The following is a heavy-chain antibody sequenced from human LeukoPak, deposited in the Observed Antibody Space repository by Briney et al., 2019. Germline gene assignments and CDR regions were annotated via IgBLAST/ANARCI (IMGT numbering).Heavy chain of an antibody. CDR3: ARVDAGGPWRISHAFDI. CDR2: IKDDGSEK. CDR1: GFTFALYS. J-gene: IGHJ3*02. D-gene: IGHD2-15*01. Sequence: GGSLGLSCGASGFTFALYSMSWVRQAPGKGLEWVANIKDDGSEKNYVDSVKGRFTISRDNGKNSVYLQINNLRAEDTAVYYCARVDAGGPWRISHAFDIWGQGTTVTVSS. V-gene: IGHV3-7*01.